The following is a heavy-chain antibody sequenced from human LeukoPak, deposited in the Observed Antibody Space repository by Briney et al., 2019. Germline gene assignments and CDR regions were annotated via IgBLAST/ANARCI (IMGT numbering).Heavy chain of an antibody. CDR2: IYHSGST. V-gene: IGHV4-30-2*01. CDR1: GGSISSGGYS. D-gene: IGHD2-15*01. Sequence: PSQTLSLTCAVSGGSISSGGYSWSSIRRPPGKGLEWIGYIYHSGSTYYNPSLKSRVTISVDRSKNQFSLKLSSVTAADTAVYYCARESGDCSGGSCYSYFDYWGQGTLVTVSS. J-gene: IGHJ4*02. CDR3: ARESGDCSGGSCYSYFDY.